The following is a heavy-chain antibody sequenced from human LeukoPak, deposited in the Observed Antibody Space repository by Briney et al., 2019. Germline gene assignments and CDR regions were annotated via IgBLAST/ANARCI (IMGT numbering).Heavy chain of an antibody. Sequence: SETLSLTCAVYGGSFSGYYWSWIRQPPGKGLEWIGEINHSGSTNYNPSLKSRVTISVDTSKNQFSLKLSSVTAADTAVYYCARGHFGYGGNPGYFDYWGQGTLVTVSP. CDR3: ARGHFGYGGNPGYFDY. V-gene: IGHV4-34*01. CDR2: INHSGST. CDR1: GGSFSGYY. D-gene: IGHD4-23*01. J-gene: IGHJ4*02.